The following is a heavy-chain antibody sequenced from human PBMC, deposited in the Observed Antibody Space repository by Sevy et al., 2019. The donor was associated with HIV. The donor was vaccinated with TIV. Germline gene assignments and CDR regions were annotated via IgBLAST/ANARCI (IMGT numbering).Heavy chain of an antibody. CDR2: IYYIGNT. CDR1: GGSISNSAYY. J-gene: IGHJ5*01. V-gene: IGHV4-39*02. CDR3: ARWTMGITMIQGEFDS. Sequence: SDTLSLTCTVSGGSISNSAYYWGWIRQPPGKGLEWIGNIYYIGNTYYKPSLKSRVTISVDTSKNHFSLKLTSVTAADTAVYYCARWTMGITMIQGEFDSWGQGTLVTVSS. D-gene: IGHD3-10*01.